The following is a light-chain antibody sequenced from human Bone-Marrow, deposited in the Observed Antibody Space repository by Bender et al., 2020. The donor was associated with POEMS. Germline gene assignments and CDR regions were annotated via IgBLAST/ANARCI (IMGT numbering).Light chain of an antibody. CDR1: KTNIGIAFD. J-gene: IGLJ3*02. CDR3: QSVDTSLGGWV. Sequence: QSVLTQPPSVSGAPGQRVTISCTGSKTNIGIAFDVNWHQVLPGTAPRLLIYANINPPSGVPNRFSVSKAGTSVSLAITGLQAEDEAECYWQSVDTSLGGWVVGGGTTVTV. CDR2: ANI. V-gene: IGLV1-40*01.